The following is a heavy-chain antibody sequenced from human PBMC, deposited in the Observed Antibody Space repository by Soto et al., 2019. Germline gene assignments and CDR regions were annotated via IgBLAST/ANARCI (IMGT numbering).Heavy chain of an antibody. Sequence: QVQLQESGPGLVKPSQTLSLTCTVSGGSISSGGYYWSWIRQHPGKGLEWIGYIYYSGSTYYNPSLKSRVTISVDTSKNQFSLKLSSVTAADTAVYYCARVGGGLWALDYYGMDVWGQGTTVTVSS. CDR3: ARVGGGLWALDYYGMDV. V-gene: IGHV4-31*03. CDR1: GGSISSGGYY. CDR2: IYYSGST. J-gene: IGHJ6*02. D-gene: IGHD3-10*01.